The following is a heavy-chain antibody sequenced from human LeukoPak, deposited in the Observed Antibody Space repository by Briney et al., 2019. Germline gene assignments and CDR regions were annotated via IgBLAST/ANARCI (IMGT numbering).Heavy chain of an antibody. J-gene: IGHJ4*02. CDR1: GFTFSTSA. Sequence: GGSLRLSCATSGFTFSTSAMNWVRQAPGKGLEWVSSINNVGSHIYYADSVRGRFIISRDNAKNSFFLQMSNLRAEDTAVYYCARDPTHYLRYGYFDYWGQGILVTVSS. CDR2: INNVGSHI. D-gene: IGHD3-9*01. CDR3: ARDPTHYLRYGYFDY. V-gene: IGHV3-21*01.